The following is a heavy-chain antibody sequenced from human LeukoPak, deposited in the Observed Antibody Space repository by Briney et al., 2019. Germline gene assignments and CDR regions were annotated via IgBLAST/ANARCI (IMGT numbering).Heavy chain of an antibody. CDR2: IKQDGSEK. CDR3: AKDWSFTGLYQVGALDI. J-gene: IGHJ3*02. Sequence: PGGSLRLSCAASGFTFSSYWMSWVRQAPGKGLEWVANIKQDGSEKYYVDSVKGRFTISRDNAKSSLYLQMNSLRAEDTAVYYCAKDWSFTGLYQVGALDIWGQGTMVTVSS. D-gene: IGHD2-2*01. V-gene: IGHV3-7*01. CDR1: GFTFSSYW.